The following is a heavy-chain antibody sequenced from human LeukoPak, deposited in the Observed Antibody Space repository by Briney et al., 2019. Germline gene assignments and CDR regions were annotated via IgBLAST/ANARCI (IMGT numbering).Heavy chain of an antibody. CDR1: GGSISSYY. J-gene: IGHJ4*02. CDR2: IYYSGST. D-gene: IGHD3-22*01. CDR3: ARDYYDSSGYWGSQYFDY. Sequence: SETLSLTCTVSGGSISSYYWSWIRQPPGKGLEWIGYIYYSGSTNYNPSLKSRVTISVDTSKNQFSLKLSSVTADDTAVYYCARDYYDSSGYWGSQYFDYWGQGTLVTVSS. V-gene: IGHV4-59*01.